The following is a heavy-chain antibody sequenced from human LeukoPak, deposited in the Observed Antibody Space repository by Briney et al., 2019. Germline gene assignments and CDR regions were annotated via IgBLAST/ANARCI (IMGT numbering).Heavy chain of an antibody. CDR1: GFTFSSYG. CDR3: ARERIYCSSTSCSTHYYYGMDV. J-gene: IGHJ6*04. CDR2: IWYDGSNK. Sequence: PGRSLRLSCAASGFTFSSYGMHWVRQAPGKGLEWVAVIWYDGSNKYYADSVKGRFTISRDNSKNTLYLQMNSLRAEDTAVYYCARERIYCSSTSCSTHYYYGMDVWGEGTTVTVSS. V-gene: IGHV3-33*01. D-gene: IGHD2-2*01.